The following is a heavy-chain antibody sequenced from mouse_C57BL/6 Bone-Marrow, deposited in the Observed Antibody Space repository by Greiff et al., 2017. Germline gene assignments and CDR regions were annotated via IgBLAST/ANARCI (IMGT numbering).Heavy chain of an antibody. J-gene: IGHJ2*01. CDR1: GYTFTSYG. CDR3: ARWIYYGNWVFDY. D-gene: IGHD2-1*01. V-gene: IGHV1-81*01. CDR2: IYPRSGNT. Sequence: VQLVASGAELARPGASVKLSCKASGYTFTSYGISWVKQRTGQGLEWIGEIYPRSGNTYYNEKFKGKATLTADKSSSTAYMELRSLTSEDSAVYFCARWIYYGNWVFDYWGQGTTLTVSS.